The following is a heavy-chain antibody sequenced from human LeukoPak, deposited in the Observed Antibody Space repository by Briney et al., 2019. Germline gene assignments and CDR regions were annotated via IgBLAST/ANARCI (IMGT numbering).Heavy chain of an antibody. CDR1: GYTFTGYY. D-gene: IGHD2-2*01. Sequence: ASVKVSCKASGYTFTGYYMHWVRQAPGQGPEWMGWINPNSGGTNYAQKFQGRVTMTRDTSISTAYMELSRLRSDDTAVYYCARGDIVVVPAPYGMDVWGQGTTVTVSS. V-gene: IGHV1-2*02. CDR3: ARGDIVVVPAPYGMDV. J-gene: IGHJ6*02. CDR2: INPNSGGT.